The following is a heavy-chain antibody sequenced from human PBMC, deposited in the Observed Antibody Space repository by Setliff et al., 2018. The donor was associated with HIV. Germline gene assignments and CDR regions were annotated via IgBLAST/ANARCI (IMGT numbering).Heavy chain of an antibody. CDR1: GYNSTIYW. V-gene: IGHV5-51*01. Sequence: GESLKISCWVAGYNSTIYWIAWVRQMPGKRLELMGVVYPDDSDTRYRPSFQGQVTISADKSISTAYLQWSSLKASDTAMYYCARVPAPYGSGSYYGMDVWGQGTTVTVSS. D-gene: IGHD3-10*01. J-gene: IGHJ6*02. CDR3: ARVPAPYGSGSYYGMDV. CDR2: VYPDDSDT.